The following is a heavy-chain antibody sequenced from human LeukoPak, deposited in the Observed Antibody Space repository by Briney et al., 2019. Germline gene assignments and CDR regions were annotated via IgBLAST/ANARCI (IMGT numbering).Heavy chain of an antibody. CDR1: GYTFTSYY. CDR3: ARVPLSPYSYGPRGYGMDV. J-gene: IGHJ6*02. Sequence: GASVKVSCKASGYTFTSYYMHWVRQAPGQGLEWMGIINPSGGSASYAQKFQGRVTMTRDTSTSTVYMELSSPRSEDTAVYYCARVPLSPYSYGPRGYGMDVWGQGTTVTVSS. V-gene: IGHV1-46*01. D-gene: IGHD5-18*01. CDR2: INPSGGSA.